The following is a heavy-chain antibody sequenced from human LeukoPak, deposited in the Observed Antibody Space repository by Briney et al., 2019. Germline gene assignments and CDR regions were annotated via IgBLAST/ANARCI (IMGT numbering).Heavy chain of an antibody. CDR2: ISSSSNYI. J-gene: IGHJ4*02. Sequence: GGALRLSCVVSGFTFSSYSMNWVRQAPGKGLEWVSFISSSSNYIYYVDSVKGRFTISRDNAKNLLHLQMTSLRAEDTAVYYCARGSGSGSYPKPFDYWGQGTLVTVSS. CDR3: ARGSGSGSYPKPFDY. D-gene: IGHD3-10*01. V-gene: IGHV3-21*01. CDR1: GFTFSSYS.